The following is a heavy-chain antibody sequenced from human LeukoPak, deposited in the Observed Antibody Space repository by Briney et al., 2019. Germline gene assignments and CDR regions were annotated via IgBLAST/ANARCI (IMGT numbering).Heavy chain of an antibody. J-gene: IGHJ4*02. CDR1: GYTFTSYY. Sequence: ASVKVSCKASGYTFTSYYMHWVRQAPGQGLEWMGIITPTGGSTSYAQKFQGRVTMTRDTSTSTVYMELSSLRSEDTALYYCARADSTFDYWGQGTLVTVSS. CDR3: ARADSTFDY. V-gene: IGHV1-46*01. CDR2: ITPTGGST. D-gene: IGHD6-13*01.